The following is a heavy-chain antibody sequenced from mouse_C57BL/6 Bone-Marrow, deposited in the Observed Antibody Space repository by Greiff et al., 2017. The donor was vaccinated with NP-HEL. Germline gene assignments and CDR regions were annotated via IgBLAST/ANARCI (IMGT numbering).Heavy chain of an antibody. CDR3: TRWGYSSSYYLDY. CDR1: GYTFTDYE. V-gene: IGHV1-15*01. CDR2: IDPETGGT. J-gene: IGHJ2*01. Sequence: QVQLQQSGAELVRPGASVTLSCKASGYTFTDYEMHWVKQTPVHGLEWIGAIDPETGGTAYNQKFKGKAILTADKSSSTAYMELRSLTSEDSAVYYCTRWGYSSSYYLDYCGQGTTLTVSS. D-gene: IGHD1-1*01.